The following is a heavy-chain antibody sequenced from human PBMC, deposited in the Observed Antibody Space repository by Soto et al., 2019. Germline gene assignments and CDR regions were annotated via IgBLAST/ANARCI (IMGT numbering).Heavy chain of an antibody. CDR3: AGPGYSSQDY. D-gene: IGHD5-18*01. J-gene: IGHJ4*02. Sequence: LRLSCAASGFTFSSFALSWVRQAPGKGLQWVSAISGSGGDTDYADSVKGRFTISRDNSKNTLFLEMNSLRAEDTAIYYCAGPGYSSQDYWGQGTLVTVSS. V-gene: IGHV3-23*01. CDR1: GFTFSSFA. CDR2: ISGSGGDT.